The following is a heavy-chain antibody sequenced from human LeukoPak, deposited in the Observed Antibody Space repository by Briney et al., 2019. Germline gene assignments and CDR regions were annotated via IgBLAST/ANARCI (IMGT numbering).Heavy chain of an antibody. Sequence: GGSLRLSCAASGFTFNYAWMSWVRQVPGKGLEWVGQTVSEIDGGTTDYAAPVKGRFTISRDNAKNSLYLQMNSLRAEDTAVYYCAREGPDDYGDYYFDYWGQGTLVTVSS. J-gene: IGHJ4*02. V-gene: IGHV3-15*04. CDR1: GFTFNYAW. D-gene: IGHD4-17*01. CDR2: TVSEIDGGTT. CDR3: AREGPDDYGDYYFDY.